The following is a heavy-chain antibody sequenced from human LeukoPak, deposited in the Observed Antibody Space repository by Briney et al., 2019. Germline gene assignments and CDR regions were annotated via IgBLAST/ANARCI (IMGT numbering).Heavy chain of an antibody. D-gene: IGHD6-19*01. CDR2: IKEDGSEK. CDR1: GFTFGTYW. J-gene: IGHJ4*02. Sequence: AGGSLRLSCAASGFTFGTYWMSWVRQAPGKGLEWVANIKEDGSEKYYVDSVKGRFTISRDNAKNSLYLQMNSLTAEDTAVYYCARVFLGAVAGSFDYWGQGTLVTVSS. V-gene: IGHV3-7*05. CDR3: ARVFLGAVAGSFDY.